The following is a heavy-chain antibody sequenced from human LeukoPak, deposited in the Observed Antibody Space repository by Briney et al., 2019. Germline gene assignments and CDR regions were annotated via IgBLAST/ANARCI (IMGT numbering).Heavy chain of an antibody. Sequence: SETLSLTCAVSGVSISSNLWWTWVRQPPGKGLEWIAEIHHSGSINYNPSLKSRVTISVDKAKNQFSLNLNSVTAADTAVYYCARSGDRSFDYWGQGTLVTVSS. CDR2: IHHSGSI. D-gene: IGHD3-10*01. CDR3: ARSGDRSFDY. V-gene: IGHV4-4*02. J-gene: IGHJ4*02. CDR1: GVSISSNLW.